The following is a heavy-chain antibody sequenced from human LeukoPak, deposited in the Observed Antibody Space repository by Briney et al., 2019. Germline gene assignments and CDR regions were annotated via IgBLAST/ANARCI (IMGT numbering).Heavy chain of an antibody. CDR3: ARETPYYYDSSGYYYANDY. J-gene: IGHJ4*02. CDR1: GYTFTSYG. D-gene: IGHD3-22*01. V-gene: IGHV1-18*01. Sequence: GASVKVSCKASGYTFTSYGISWVRQAPGQGLEWMGWISAYNGNTNYAQKLQGRVTMTTDTSTSTAYMELRSLRSDDTAVYYCARETPYYYDSSGYYYANDYWGQGALVTVSS. CDR2: ISAYNGNT.